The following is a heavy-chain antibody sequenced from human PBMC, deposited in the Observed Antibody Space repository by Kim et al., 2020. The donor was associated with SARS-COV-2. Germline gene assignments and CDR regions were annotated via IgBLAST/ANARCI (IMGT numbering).Heavy chain of an antibody. CDR3: ARLGGYCSGGSCYRLAFDP. CDR1: GGSISSYY. J-gene: IGHJ5*02. Sequence: SETLSLTCTVSGGSISSYYWSWIRQPPGKGLEWIGYIYYSGSTNYNPSLKSRVTISVDTSKNQFSLMLSSVTAADTAVEYCARLGGYCSGGSCYRLAFDPWGQGTLGTVSP. CDR2: IYYSGST. D-gene: IGHD2-15*01. V-gene: IGHV4-59*08.